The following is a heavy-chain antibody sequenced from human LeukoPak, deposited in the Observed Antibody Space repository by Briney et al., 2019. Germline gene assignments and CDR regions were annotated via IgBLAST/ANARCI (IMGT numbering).Heavy chain of an antibody. CDR2: ISSSSSYI. D-gene: IGHD6-6*01. Sequence: PGGSLRLSRAASGFTFSSYSMNWVRQAPGKGLEWVSSISSSSSYIYYADSMKGRFTISRDNAKNSLYLQVNSLRAEDTAVYYCARRLDSSMEGVYWGQGTLVTVSS. V-gene: IGHV3-21*01. J-gene: IGHJ4*02. CDR3: ARRLDSSMEGVY. CDR1: GFTFSSYS.